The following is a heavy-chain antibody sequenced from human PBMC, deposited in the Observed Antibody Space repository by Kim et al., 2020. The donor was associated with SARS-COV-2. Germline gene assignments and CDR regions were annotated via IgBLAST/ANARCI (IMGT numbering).Heavy chain of an antibody. CDR3: ARGELPTPDY. J-gene: IGHJ4*02. Sequence: SETLSLTCAVYGGSFSGYYWSWIRQPPGKGLEWIGEINHSGSTNYNPSLKSRVTISVDTSKNQFSLKLSSVTAADTAVYYCARGELPTPDYWGQGTLVTVSS. CDR2: INHSGST. CDR1: GGSFSGYY. D-gene: IGHD1-26*01. V-gene: IGHV4-34*01.